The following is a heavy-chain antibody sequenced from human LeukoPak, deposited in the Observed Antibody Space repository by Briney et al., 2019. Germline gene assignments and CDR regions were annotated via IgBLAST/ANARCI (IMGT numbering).Heavy chain of an antibody. CDR1: GFTVGGNY. Sequence: GGSLRLSCAASGFTVGGNYMSWVRQAPGKGLEWVSLMYRGGTTKYADSVRGRFTVSRDNSKNTLYLQMNSLRAEDTAVYYCATLEDYGGNDWGQGTLVTVSS. CDR3: ATLEDYGGND. V-gene: IGHV3-53*01. CDR2: MYRGGTT. D-gene: IGHD4-23*01. J-gene: IGHJ4*02.